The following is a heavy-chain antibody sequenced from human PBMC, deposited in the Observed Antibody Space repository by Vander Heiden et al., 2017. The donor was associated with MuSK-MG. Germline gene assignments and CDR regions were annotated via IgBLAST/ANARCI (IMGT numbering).Heavy chain of an antibody. CDR3: TRAEYGGNSQGDY. CDR1: GFTVGDYA. J-gene: IGHJ4*02. CDR2: IRSKPHGGAI. D-gene: IGHD4-17*01. V-gene: IGHV3-49*04. Sequence: EVQLVESGGGLVQPGRSLRRSCIGSGFTVGDYALSWVRQAPGKGLEWVGFIRSKPHGGAIDYAASVRGRFTISRDDSNSIAYLELNSLKTEDTAVYFCTRAEYGGNSQGDYWGQGTLVTVSS.